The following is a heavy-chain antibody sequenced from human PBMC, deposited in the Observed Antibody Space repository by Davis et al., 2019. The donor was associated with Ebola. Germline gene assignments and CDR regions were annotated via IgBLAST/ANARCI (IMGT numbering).Heavy chain of an antibody. V-gene: IGHV4-30-4*01. CDR1: GGSISSGDYY. Sequence: MPSETLSLTCTVSGGSISSGDYYWSWIRQPPGKGLEWIGYIYYSGSTYYNPSLKSRVTISVDTSKNQFSLKLSSVTAADTAVYYCARTRRIVVVPAAHYYYYYGMDVWGQGTTVTVSS. CDR3: ARTRRIVVVPAAHYYYYYGMDV. J-gene: IGHJ6*02. D-gene: IGHD2-2*01. CDR2: IYYSGST.